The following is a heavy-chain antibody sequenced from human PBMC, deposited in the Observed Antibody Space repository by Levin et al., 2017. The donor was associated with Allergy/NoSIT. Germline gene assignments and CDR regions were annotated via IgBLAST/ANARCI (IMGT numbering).Heavy chain of an antibody. J-gene: IGHJ6*02. CDR2: MNPNSGNT. V-gene: IGHV1-8*01. D-gene: IGHD5-12*01. Sequence: GESLKISCKASGYTFTSYDINWVRQATGQGLEWMGWMNPNSGNTGYAQKFQGRVTMTRNTSISTAYMELSSLRSEDTAVYYCARGRYLLWDIVATTWGDYYYYGMDVWGQGTTVTVSS. CDR1: GYTFTSYD. CDR3: ARGRYLLWDIVATTWGDYYYYGMDV.